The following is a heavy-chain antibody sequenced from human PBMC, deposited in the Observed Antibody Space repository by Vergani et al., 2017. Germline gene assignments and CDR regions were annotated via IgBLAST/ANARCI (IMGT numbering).Heavy chain of an antibody. Sequence: EVQLVESGGGIVKPRGSLRLSCVASGFSFRNAWMNWVRRTPGKGLEWVGRIKSTFDRGTTDYAAAVKGRFTISRDDSKNTLFLQMNGLKTEDIGVYYCTTDPRYCGDCSCYWLRDHHYYGMDVWGQGTTVTVSS. CDR3: TTDPRYCGDCSCYWLRDHHYYGMDV. CDR2: IKSTFDRGTT. D-gene: IGHD2-21*01. CDR1: GFSFRNAW. J-gene: IGHJ6*02. V-gene: IGHV3-15*07.